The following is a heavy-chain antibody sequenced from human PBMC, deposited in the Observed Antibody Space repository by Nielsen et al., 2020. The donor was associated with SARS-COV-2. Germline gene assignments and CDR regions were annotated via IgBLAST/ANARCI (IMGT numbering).Heavy chain of an antibody. CDR2: ISWNSGSI. D-gene: IGHD6-19*01. CDR1: GFTFRSYT. J-gene: IGHJ4*02. Sequence: SLKISCAASGFTFRSYTMNWVRQAPGKGLEWVSGISWNSGSIGYADSVKGRFTISRDNAKNSLYLQMNSLRAEDTALYYCAKDIGYSSGGSDYWGQGTLVTVSS. V-gene: IGHV3-9*01. CDR3: AKDIGYSSGGSDY.